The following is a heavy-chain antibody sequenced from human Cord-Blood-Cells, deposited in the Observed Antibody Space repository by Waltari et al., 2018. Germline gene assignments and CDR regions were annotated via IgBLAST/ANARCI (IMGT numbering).Heavy chain of an antibody. Sequence: EVQLVESGGGLVQPGGCLRASCAASGFTFSSYSMNWVRQAPGKGLEWVSYSSSSSSTRYYADSGKGRLNITRDNAKNSLYPQMNSLRDEDTAVYYCARGRKGATVTDYWGQGTLVTVSS. J-gene: IGHJ4*02. CDR2: SSSSSSTR. CDR3: ARGRKGATVTDY. CDR1: GFTFSSYS. V-gene: IGHV3-48*02. D-gene: IGHD4-17*01.